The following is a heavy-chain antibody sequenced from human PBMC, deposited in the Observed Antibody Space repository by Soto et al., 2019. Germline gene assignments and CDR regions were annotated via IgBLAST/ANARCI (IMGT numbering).Heavy chain of an antibody. CDR2: IYYSGST. D-gene: IGHD1-26*01. CDR1: GDSISRGAYY. Sequence: SETLSLTYTVSGDSISRGAYYWSWIRQPPGKGLEWIGYIYYSGSTYYNPSLKNRVTISLDTPKNQFSLRLRSVTAADTAVYYCARSVRTYFVLDYWGQGALVTVSS. J-gene: IGHJ4*02. CDR3: ARSVRTYFVLDY. V-gene: IGHV4-30-4*01.